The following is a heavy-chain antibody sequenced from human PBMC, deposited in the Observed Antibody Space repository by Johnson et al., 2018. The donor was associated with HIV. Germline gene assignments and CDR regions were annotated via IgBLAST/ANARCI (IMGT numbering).Heavy chain of an antibody. CDR2: IRYDGSNK. CDR3: ARDIIAVAGYDAFDI. J-gene: IGHJ3*02. V-gene: IGHV3-30*02. D-gene: IGHD6-19*01. Sequence: QVHLVESGGGVVQPGRSLRLSCAASGFTFSSYAMHWVRQAPGKGLEWVAFIRYDGSNKYYADSVKGRFTISRDNSKNTLYLQMNSLRAEDTAVYYCARDIIAVAGYDAFDIWGQGTMVTVSS. CDR1: GFTFSSYA.